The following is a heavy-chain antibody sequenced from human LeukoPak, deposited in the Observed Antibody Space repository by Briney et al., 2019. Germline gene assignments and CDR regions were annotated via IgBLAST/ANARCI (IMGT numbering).Heavy chain of an antibody. CDR2: ISYDGSKT. J-gene: IGHJ4*02. D-gene: IGHD1-26*01. V-gene: IGHV3-30*09. CDR1: GFTFSSYA. CDR3: ALVGPTFYFDS. Sequence: PGGSLRLSCAASGFTFSSYAMHWVRQAPGKGLEWVAVISYDGSKTYYVDSVRGRFAISRDNSKNTLYLHMNSLRAEDTAVYYCALVGPTFYFDSWGQGTLVTVSS.